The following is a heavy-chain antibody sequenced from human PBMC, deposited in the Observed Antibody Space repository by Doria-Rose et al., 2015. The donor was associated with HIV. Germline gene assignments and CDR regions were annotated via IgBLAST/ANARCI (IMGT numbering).Heavy chain of an antibody. V-gene: IGHV2-26*01. CDR3: ARIKSSRWYHKYYFDF. CDR2: IFSDDER. Sequence: QITLKESGPVLVKPTETLTLTCTVSGVSLSSPGMGVSWIRQPPGKALEWLANIFSDDERSYKTSLKSRLTISSGTSKIQVVLTMTDMDPVDTATYYCARIKSSRWYHKYYFDFWGQGTLVIVSA. J-gene: IGHJ4*02. CDR1: GVSLSSPGMG. D-gene: IGHD6-13*01.